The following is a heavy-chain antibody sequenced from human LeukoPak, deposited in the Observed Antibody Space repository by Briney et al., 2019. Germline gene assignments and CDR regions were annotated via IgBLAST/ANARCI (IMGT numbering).Heavy chain of an antibody. CDR3: ARLVGARDYYYYGMDV. J-gene: IGHJ6*02. CDR1: GDSISSYY. CDR2: IYYSGST. V-gene: IGHV4-59*08. D-gene: IGHD1-26*01. Sequence: SETLSLTCTVSGDSISSYYWSWIRQPPGKGLEWIGYIYYSGSTNYNPSLKSRVTISVDTSKNQFSLRLSSVTAADTAVYYCARLVGARDYYYYGMDVWGQGTTVTVSS.